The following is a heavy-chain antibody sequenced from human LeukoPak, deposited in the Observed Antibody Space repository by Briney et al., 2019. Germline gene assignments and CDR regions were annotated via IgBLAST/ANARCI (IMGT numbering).Heavy chain of an antibody. CDR3: ARDNTGSIKGGWTGMGY. V-gene: IGHV1-69*05. CDR1: GGTFSSHA. CDR2: IIPIFGTT. J-gene: IGHJ4*02. Sequence: GASVKVSCKASGGTFSSHAISWVRQAPGQGLGRVGGIIPIFGTTNYTQRFQGRVTITTNESTSTGYMDLSSLRSDDTAMYYCARDNTGSIKGGWTGMGYWGQGTLVTVFS. D-gene: IGHD3/OR15-3a*01.